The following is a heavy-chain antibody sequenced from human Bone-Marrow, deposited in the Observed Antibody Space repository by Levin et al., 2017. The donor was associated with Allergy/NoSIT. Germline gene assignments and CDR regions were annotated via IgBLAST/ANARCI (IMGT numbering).Heavy chain of an antibody. V-gene: IGHV4-4*02. CDR2: IHHTETT. J-gene: IGHJ4*02. CDR3: AKFSPRSPQLLYGVWDY. D-gene: IGHD3-10*02. CDR1: GASISQSNW. Sequence: SETLSLTCAVSGASISQSNWWSWVRQSPGRGLEWIGEIHHTETTNINPSLESRVTISIDKSKNHLSLRRNSVTAADTAVYFCAKFSPRSPQLLYGVWDYWGQGILVIVSS.